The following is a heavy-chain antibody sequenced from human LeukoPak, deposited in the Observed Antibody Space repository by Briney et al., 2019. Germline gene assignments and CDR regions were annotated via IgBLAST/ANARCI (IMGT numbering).Heavy chain of an antibody. CDR1: GGSFSGYY. V-gene: IGHV4-34*01. CDR2: INHSGST. Sequence: SETLSLTCAVYGGSFSGYYWSWIRQPPGKGLEWIGEINHSGSTNYNPSLKSRVTISVDTSKNQFSLKLSSVTAADTAVYYCARSIAMVPDVWGKGTTVTVSS. CDR3: ARSIAMVPDV. J-gene: IGHJ6*04. D-gene: IGHD3-10*01.